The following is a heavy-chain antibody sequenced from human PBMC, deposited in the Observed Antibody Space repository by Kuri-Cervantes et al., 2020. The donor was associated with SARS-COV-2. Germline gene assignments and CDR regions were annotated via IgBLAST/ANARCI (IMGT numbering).Heavy chain of an antibody. J-gene: IGHJ4*02. D-gene: IGHD4/OR15-4a*01. V-gene: IGHV4-61*08. CDR1: GGSISSGDYY. CDR2: IYYSGST. CDR3: ARDRDGDNENDY. Sequence: ESLKISCTVSGGSISSGDYYWSWIRQPPGKGLEWIGYIYYSGSTNYNPSLKSRITISVDTSKNQFSLKLSSVTAADTAVYYCARDRDGDNENDYWGQGTLVTVSS.